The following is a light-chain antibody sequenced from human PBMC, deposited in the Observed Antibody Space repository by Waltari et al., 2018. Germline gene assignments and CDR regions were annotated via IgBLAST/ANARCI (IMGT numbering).Light chain of an antibody. CDR3: CSYAGSYTHVV. Sequence: QPALTQPRSVSGSPGQPVTISCTGTSSDVGGYAFFPWYQHHPGKAPKLMICDVTKRPSGVPDRFSGSKSGNTASLTISGLQAEDEADYYCCSYAGSYTHVVFGGGTKLTVL. CDR1: SSDVGGYAF. V-gene: IGLV2-11*01. CDR2: DVT. J-gene: IGLJ2*01.